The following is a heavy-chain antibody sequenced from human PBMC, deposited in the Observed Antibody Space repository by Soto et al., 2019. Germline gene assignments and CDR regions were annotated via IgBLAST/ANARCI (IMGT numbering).Heavy chain of an antibody. CDR3: ARVGGIAAAGSGYYYYGMDV. V-gene: IGHV3-33*01. D-gene: IGHD6-13*01. J-gene: IGHJ6*02. CDR1: GFTFSSYG. CDR2: IWYDGSNK. Sequence: ESGGGVVQPGRSLRLSCAASGFTFSSYGMHWVRQAPGKGLEWVAVIWYDGSNKYYADSVKGRFTISRDNSKNTLYLQMNSLRAEDTAVYYCARVGGIAAAGSGYYYYGMDVWGQGTTVTVSS.